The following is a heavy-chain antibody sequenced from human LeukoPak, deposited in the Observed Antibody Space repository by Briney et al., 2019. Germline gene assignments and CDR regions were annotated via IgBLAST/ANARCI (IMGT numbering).Heavy chain of an antibody. Sequence: KSGGSLRLSCAASGFTFSSYSMSWVRQAPGKGLEWVSSISSSSSYIYYADSVKGRFTISRDNAKNSLYLQMNSLRAEDTAVYYCASFRGGPDYWGQGTLVTVSS. CDR3: ASFRGGPDY. V-gene: IGHV3-21*01. J-gene: IGHJ4*02. CDR1: GFTFSSYS. CDR2: ISSSSSYI. D-gene: IGHD2-15*01.